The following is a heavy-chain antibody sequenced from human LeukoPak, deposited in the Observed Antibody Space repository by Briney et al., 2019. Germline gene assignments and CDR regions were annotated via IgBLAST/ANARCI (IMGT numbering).Heavy chain of an antibody. D-gene: IGHD6-19*01. CDR2: INPNTGAT. CDR3: ARDRVGSGWPRPYYFEV. J-gene: IGHJ4*02. V-gene: IGHV1-2*02. CDR1: GYTLTGYY. Sequence: ASVNDSFKASGYTLTGYYLHWVRQAPGQGLEWIDCINPNTGATHSAQKFQGRITMTRDTSISTAYMDLSRLRSDDTAVYYCARDRVGSGWPRPYYFEVWGQGTLVTVSS.